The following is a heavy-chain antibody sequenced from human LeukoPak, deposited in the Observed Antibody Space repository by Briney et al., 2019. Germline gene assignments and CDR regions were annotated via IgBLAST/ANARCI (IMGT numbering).Heavy chain of an antibody. J-gene: IGHJ4*02. CDR1: GFTFSSYW. Sequence: PGGSLRLSCAASGFTFSSYWMSWVRRAPGKGLEWVAVISYDGSNKYYADSVKGRFTISRDNSKNTLYLQMNSLRAEDTAVYYCAKEGSIFGVVIRPYYFDYWGQGTLVTVSS. CDR3: AKEGSIFGVVIRPYYFDY. D-gene: IGHD3-3*01. CDR2: ISYDGSNK. V-gene: IGHV3-30*18.